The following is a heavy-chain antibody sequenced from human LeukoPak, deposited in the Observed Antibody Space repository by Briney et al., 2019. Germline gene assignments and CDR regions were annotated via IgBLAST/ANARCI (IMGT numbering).Heavy chain of an antibody. CDR1: VFTFSSYS. CDR2: ISGSGGST. CDR3: AKDKGSGWYGGFF. J-gene: IGHJ4*02. V-gene: IGHV3-23*01. D-gene: IGHD6-19*01. Sequence: GGSLRLSCAASVFTFSSYSMSWVRQAPGKGLEWVSAISGSGGSTYYADSVKGRFTISRDNSKNTLYLQMNSLRAEDTAVYYCAKDKGSGWYGGFFWGQGTLVTVSS.